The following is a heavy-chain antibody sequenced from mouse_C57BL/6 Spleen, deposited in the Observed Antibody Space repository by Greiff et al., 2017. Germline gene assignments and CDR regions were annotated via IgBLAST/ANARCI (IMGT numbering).Heavy chain of an antibody. CDR3: AVTTVVEGVYWYFDV. CDR2: ISYDGSN. CDR1: GYSITSGYY. V-gene: IGHV3-6*01. Sequence: EVQLQESGPGLVKPSQSLSLTCSVTGYSITSGYYWNWIRQFPGNKLEWMGYISYDGSNNYNPSLKNRISITRDTSKNQFFLKLNSVTTEDTATYYCAVTTVVEGVYWYFDVWGTGTTVTVSS. J-gene: IGHJ1*03. D-gene: IGHD1-1*01.